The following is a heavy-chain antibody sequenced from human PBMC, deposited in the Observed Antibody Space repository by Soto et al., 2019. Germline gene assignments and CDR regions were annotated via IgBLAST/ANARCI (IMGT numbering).Heavy chain of an antibody. CDR2: IQQDGSEK. CDR3: AILSGWYGMDV. Sequence: EVKMVESGGGLVQPGGSLRLSCAASGFTFSSYWITWVRQAPGKGLEWVANIQQDGSEKYYLDSVKGRFIISRDNAKNSLYLQMDSQRSEDTAVYECAILSGWYGMDVWGQGTTVTVSS. CDR1: GFTFSSYW. D-gene: IGHD6-19*01. V-gene: IGHV3-7*01. J-gene: IGHJ6*02.